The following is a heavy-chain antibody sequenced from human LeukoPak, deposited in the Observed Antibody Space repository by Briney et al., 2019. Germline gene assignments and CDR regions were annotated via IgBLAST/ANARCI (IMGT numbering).Heavy chain of an antibody. CDR3: ARDAGSSSWYLIGSYGMDV. CDR2: ISAYNGNT. V-gene: IGHV1-18*01. D-gene: IGHD6-13*01. J-gene: IGHJ6*02. Sequence: GASVKVSRKASGYTFTSYGISWVRQAPGQGLEWMGWISAYNGNTNYAQKLQGRVTMTTDTSTSTAYMELRSLRSDDTAVYYCARDAGSSSWYLIGSYGMDVWGQGTTVTVSS. CDR1: GYTFTSYG.